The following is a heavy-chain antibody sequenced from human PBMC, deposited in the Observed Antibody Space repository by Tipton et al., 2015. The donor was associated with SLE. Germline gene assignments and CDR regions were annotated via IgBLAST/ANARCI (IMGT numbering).Heavy chain of an antibody. CDR1: GYSISSGYY. D-gene: IGHD1-1*01. V-gene: IGHV4-38-2*02. J-gene: IGHJ4*02. CDR2: IYHSGST. Sequence: TLSLTCTVSGYSISSGYYWGWIRQPPGKGLERIGSIYHSGSTYYNPSLKSRITISEDTSQNQFSLKLSSMTAADTAVYYCARAPPQLGFDYWGQGTLVTVSS. CDR3: ARAPPQLGFDY.